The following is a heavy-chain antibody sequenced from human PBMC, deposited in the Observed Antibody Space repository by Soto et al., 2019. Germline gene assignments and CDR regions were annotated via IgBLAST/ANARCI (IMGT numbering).Heavy chain of an antibody. CDR1: GGSISSYY. J-gene: IGHJ6*02. CDR3: ERVMGSGDYYYYGMDV. Sequence: SETLSLTCTVSGGSISSYYWSWIRQPPGKGLEWIGYIYYSGSTNYNPSLKSRVTISVDTSKNQFSLKLSSVTAADTAVYYCERVMGSGDYYYYGMDVWGQGTTVTVSS. V-gene: IGHV4-59*01. D-gene: IGHD1-26*01. CDR2: IYYSGST.